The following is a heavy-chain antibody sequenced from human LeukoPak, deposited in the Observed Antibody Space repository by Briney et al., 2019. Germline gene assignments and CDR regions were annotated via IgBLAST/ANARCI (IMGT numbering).Heavy chain of an antibody. V-gene: IGHV4-38-2*01. D-gene: IGHD3-22*01. CDR1: GYSISSGYY. Sequence: SETLSLTCAVSGYSISSGYYWGWIRQPPGKGLEWIGSIYHSGSTYYNPSLKSRVTISVDTSKNQFPLNLSSVTAADTAVYYCARGDYYDDSGYLHYWGQGTLVTVSS. J-gene: IGHJ4*02. CDR3: ARGDYYDDSGYLHY. CDR2: IYHSGST.